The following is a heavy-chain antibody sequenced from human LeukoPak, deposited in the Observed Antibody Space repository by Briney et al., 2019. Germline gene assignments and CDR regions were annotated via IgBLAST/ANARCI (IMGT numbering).Heavy chain of an antibody. Sequence: GGSLRLSCAASGFTFSDYYMSWIRQAPGKGLEWVSYISSSGSTIYYADSVKGRFTISRDNAKNSLYLQMNSLRAEDTAVYYCARDLYDFWSGYSSNYFDYWSQGTLVTVSS. CDR2: ISSSGSTI. J-gene: IGHJ4*02. CDR3: ARDLYDFWSGYSSNYFDY. CDR1: GFTFSDYY. D-gene: IGHD3-3*01. V-gene: IGHV3-11*01.